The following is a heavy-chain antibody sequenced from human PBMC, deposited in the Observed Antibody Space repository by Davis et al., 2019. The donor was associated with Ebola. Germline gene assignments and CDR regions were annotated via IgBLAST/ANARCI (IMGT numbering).Heavy chain of an antibody. J-gene: IGHJ5*02. Sequence: AASVKVSCKASGYTFTGYYMHWVRQAPGQGLEWMGIINPSGGSTRYAQKFQGRVTMTRDTSTSTAYMELRSLRSDDTAVYYCARASRPAPLFDPWGQGTLVTVSS. CDR2: INPSGGST. V-gene: IGHV1-46*01. CDR3: ARASRPAPLFDP. D-gene: IGHD6-6*01. CDR1: GYTFTGYY.